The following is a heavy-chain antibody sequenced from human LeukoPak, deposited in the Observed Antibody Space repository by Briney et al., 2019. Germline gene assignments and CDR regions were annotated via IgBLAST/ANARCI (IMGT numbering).Heavy chain of an antibody. Sequence: SETLSLTCTVSGGSISTITYYWGWIRQPPGKGLEWIGSISYSGSTYYNPSLKSRVTISVDTSKNQFSLKLSSVTAADTAVYYCARSSEGRYYYDSSGFSYYYYYMDVWGKGTTVTISS. D-gene: IGHD3-22*01. CDR2: ISYSGST. V-gene: IGHV4-39*07. CDR3: ARSSEGRYYYDSSGFSYYYYYMDV. CDR1: GGSISTITYY. J-gene: IGHJ6*03.